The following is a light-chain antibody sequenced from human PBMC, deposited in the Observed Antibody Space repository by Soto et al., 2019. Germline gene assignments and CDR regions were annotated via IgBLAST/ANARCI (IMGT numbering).Light chain of an antibody. CDR2: EVH. CDR1: SSDVGAYTY. V-gene: IGLV2-14*03. J-gene: IGLJ1*01. CDR3: SAYSDIDTNV. Sequence: QSALTQPAPVSGSPGQSITISCGGTSSDVGAYTYVSWYQQFPGKAPKLILYEVHNRPSGDSHRFSGSTSRTTASLTITGLQPEDEADYYCSAYSDIDTNVFGTGTKVTVL.